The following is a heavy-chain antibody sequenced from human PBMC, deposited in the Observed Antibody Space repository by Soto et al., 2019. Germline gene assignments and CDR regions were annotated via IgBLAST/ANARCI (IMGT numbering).Heavy chain of an antibody. CDR2: IYYSGST. Sequence: TSETLSLTCTVSGGSISSYYWSWIRQPPGKGLEWIGYIYYSGSTNYNPSLKSRVTISVDTSKNQFSLKLSSVTAADTAVYYCARQPGSSSWYLGYYFDYWGQGTLVTVSS. J-gene: IGHJ4*02. CDR1: GGSISSYY. CDR3: ARQPGSSSWYLGYYFDY. V-gene: IGHV4-59*01. D-gene: IGHD6-13*01.